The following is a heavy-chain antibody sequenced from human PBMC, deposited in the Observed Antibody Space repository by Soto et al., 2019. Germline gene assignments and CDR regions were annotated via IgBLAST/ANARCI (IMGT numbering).Heavy chain of an antibody. CDR2: ISGSGGST. D-gene: IGHD6-19*01. CDR3: AKGQYSSSSRWFDP. J-gene: IGHJ5*02. CDR1: GFTFSSYA. Sequence: GGSLRLSCAASGFTFSSYAMSWVRQAPGKGLEWVSAISGSGGSTYYADSVKGRFTISRDNSKNTLYLQMSSLRAEDTAVYYCAKGQYSSSSRWFDPWGQGTLVTVSS. V-gene: IGHV3-23*01.